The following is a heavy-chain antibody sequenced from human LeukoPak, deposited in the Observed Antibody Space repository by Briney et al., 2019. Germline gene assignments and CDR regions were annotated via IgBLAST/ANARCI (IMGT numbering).Heavy chain of an antibody. CDR1: GFTFSSFW. V-gene: IGHV3-74*03. D-gene: IGHD1-26*01. CDR3: ARGGGPGKYYAEYFQD. Sequence: SGGSLRLSCAASGFTFSSFWIYWVRQAPGKGLVWVSRINGDGSTRKNADSVKGRFTISRDNAKNMVYLQMNRLRAEDTAVYFCARGGGPGKYYAEYFQDWGQGTLVTVSS. CDR2: INGDGSTR. J-gene: IGHJ1*01.